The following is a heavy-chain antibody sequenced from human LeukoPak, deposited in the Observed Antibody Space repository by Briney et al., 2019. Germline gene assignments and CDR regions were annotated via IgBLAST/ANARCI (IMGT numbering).Heavy chain of an antibody. CDR3: AKGPTRIHSYGQNWFDP. D-gene: IGHD5-18*01. CDR1: GFTFSSYA. J-gene: IGHJ5*02. V-gene: IGHV3-23*01. CDR2: ISGSGGST. Sequence: GGSLRLSCAASGFTFSSYAMSWVRQAPGKGLEWVSAISGSGGSTYYTDSVKGRFTISRDNSKNTLYLQMNSLRAEDTAVYYCAKGPTRIHSYGQNWFDPWGQGTLVTVSS.